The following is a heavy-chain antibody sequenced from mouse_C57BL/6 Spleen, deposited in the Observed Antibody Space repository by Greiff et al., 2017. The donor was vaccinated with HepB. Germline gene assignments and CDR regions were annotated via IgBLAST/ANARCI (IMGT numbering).Heavy chain of an antibody. J-gene: IGHJ4*01. V-gene: IGHV8-8*01. D-gene: IGHD1-1*01. CDR1: GFSLSTFGMG. Sequence: QVTLKVSGPGILQPSQTLILTCSFSGFSLSTFGMGVGWIRQPSGKGLEWLAHIWWDDDKYYNPALKSRLTISKDTSKNQVFLKIANVDTADTATYYCARDTTVVGGFDYYAMDYWGQGTSVTVSS. CDR2: IWWDDDK. CDR3: ARDTTVVGGFDYYAMDY.